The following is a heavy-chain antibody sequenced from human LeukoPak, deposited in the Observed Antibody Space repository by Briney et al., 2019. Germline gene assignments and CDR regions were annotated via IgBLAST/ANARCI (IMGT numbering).Heavy chain of an antibody. J-gene: IGHJ2*01. Sequence: GASVKVSCKASGYTFTSYYMHWVRQAPGQGLEWMGIINPSGGSTSYAQKFQGRVTMTRDMSTSTVYMELSSLRSEDTAVYYCARDRDDYGVPGYFDLWGRGTLVTVSP. CDR3: ARDRDDYGVPGYFDL. CDR1: GYTFTSYY. CDR2: INPSGGST. V-gene: IGHV1-46*01. D-gene: IGHD4-17*01.